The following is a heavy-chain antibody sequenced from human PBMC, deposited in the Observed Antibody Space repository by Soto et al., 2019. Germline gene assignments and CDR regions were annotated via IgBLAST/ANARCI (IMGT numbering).Heavy chain of an antibody. CDR2: IYPGDSDT. D-gene: IGHD2-2*01. J-gene: IGHJ4*02. CDR1: GNSFTSYW. Sequence: GESLKISCKGSGNSFTSYWIGWVRQMPGKGLEWMGIIYPGDSDTRYSPSFQGQVTISADKSISTAYLQWSSLKASDTAMYYCARAPLVVVPAANFDYWGQGTLVTVSS. CDR3: ARAPLVVVPAANFDY. V-gene: IGHV5-51*01.